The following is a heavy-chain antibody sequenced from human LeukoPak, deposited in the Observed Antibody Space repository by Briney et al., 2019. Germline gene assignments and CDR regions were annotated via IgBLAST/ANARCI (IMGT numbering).Heavy chain of an antibody. D-gene: IGHD2/OR15-2a*01. CDR1: GFTFSSYW. J-gene: IGHJ4*02. Sequence: SGGSLRLSCATSGFTFSSYWMNWVRQAPGKGLEWVANLNQDGSEKYYVDSVKGRFTISRDNAKNSLYLQMNSLRAEDTAVYYCATQLSAVQNDYWGQGTLVTVSP. V-gene: IGHV3-7*01. CDR3: ATQLSAVQNDY. CDR2: LNQDGSEK.